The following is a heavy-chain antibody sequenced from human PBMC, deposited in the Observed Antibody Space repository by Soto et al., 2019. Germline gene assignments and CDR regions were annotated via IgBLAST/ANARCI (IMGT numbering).Heavy chain of an antibody. Sequence: PSETLSLTCTVSGGSISSSSYYWGWIRQPPGKGLEWIGSIYYSGSTYYNPSLKSRVTISVDTSKNQFSLKLSSVTAADTAVYYCARLSYDYIWGSYRYTTFDYWGQGTLVTVSS. D-gene: IGHD3-16*02. J-gene: IGHJ4*02. CDR2: IYYSGST. V-gene: IGHV4-39*01. CDR1: GGSISSSSYY. CDR3: ARLSYDYIWGSYRYTTFDY.